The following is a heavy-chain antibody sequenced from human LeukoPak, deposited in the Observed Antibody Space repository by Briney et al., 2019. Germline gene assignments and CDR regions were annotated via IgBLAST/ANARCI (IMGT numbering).Heavy chain of an antibody. CDR1: GFTFNSYE. D-gene: IGHD3-3*01. V-gene: IGHV3-48*03. J-gene: IGHJ4*02. Sequence: PGGSLRLSCAAFGFTFNSYEMNWVRQAPGKGLEWVSYISSRGSTIYYADSVKGRFTISRDNAKSSLYLQMNSLRAEDTAIYYCARQDRVLIAFDYWGQGTLVTVSS. CDR2: ISSRGSTI. CDR3: ARQDRVLIAFDY.